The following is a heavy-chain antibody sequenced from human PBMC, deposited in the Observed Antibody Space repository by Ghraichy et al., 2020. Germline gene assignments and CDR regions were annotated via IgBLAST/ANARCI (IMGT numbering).Heavy chain of an antibody. D-gene: IGHD6-19*01. V-gene: IGHV1-8*01. CDR2: MNPKNGDT. J-gene: IGHJ4*02. CDR1: GYTFTSFE. CDR3: ARSNLNAQRIPVPEGDS. Sequence: ASVKVSCKASGYTFTSFEINWVRQATGQGLEWMGWMNPKNGDTGFAQKFQGRVTMTTDISISTAYLELSSLRSEDTAVYYCARSNLNAQRIPVPEGDSWGQGTLVTVSS.